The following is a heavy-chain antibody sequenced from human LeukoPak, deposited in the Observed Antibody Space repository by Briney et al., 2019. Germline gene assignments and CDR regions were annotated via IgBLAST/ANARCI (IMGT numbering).Heavy chain of an antibody. D-gene: IGHD3-3*01. CDR3: ALPKTYYDFWSGYYPGYFQH. CDR2: INPSGGST. V-gene: IGHV1-46*03. CDR1: GYSFTSYW. J-gene: IGHJ1*01. Sequence: GESLKISCKGSGYSFTSYWIGWVRQAPGQGLEWMGIINPSGGSTSYAQKFQGRVTMTRDTSTSTVYMELSSLRSEDTAVYYCALPKTYYDFWSGYYPGYFQHWGQGTLVTVSS.